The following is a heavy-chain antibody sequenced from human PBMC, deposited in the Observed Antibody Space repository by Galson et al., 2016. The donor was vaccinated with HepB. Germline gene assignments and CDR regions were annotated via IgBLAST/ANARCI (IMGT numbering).Heavy chain of an antibody. J-gene: IGHJ3*02. CDR2: VNSDEIST. CDR1: GFTFSSYW. V-gene: IGHV3-74*01. CDR3: ARSDAFDI. Sequence: SLRLSCAASGFTFSSYWMHWVRQAPGKGLVWVSRVNSDEISTSYADSVKGRFTISRDNAKNTLYLQMNRLRAEDTAVYYCARSDAFDIWGQGTMVTVSS.